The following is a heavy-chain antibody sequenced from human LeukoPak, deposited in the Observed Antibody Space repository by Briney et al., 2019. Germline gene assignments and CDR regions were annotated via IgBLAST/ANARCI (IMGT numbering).Heavy chain of an antibody. CDR2: INPNSGGT. Sequence: ASVKVSCKASGYTFTGYYMHWVRQAPGQGLEWMGWINPNSGGTNYAQKFQGRVTMTRDTSISTAYMELSRLRSDDTAVYYCARDQRAVAGNRYLWGFDPWGQGTLVTVSS. V-gene: IGHV1-2*02. D-gene: IGHD6-19*01. CDR1: GYTFTGYY. CDR3: ARDQRAVAGNRYLWGFDP. J-gene: IGHJ5*02.